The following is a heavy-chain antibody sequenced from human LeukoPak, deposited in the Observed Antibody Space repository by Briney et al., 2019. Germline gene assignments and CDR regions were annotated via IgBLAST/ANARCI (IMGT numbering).Heavy chain of an antibody. CDR1: GYSISSGYY. V-gene: IGHV4-38-2*01. D-gene: IGHD3-10*01. Sequence: SETLSLTCAVSGYSISSGYYWGWIRQPPGKGLEWIGSIYHSGSTYYNPSLKSRVTISVDTSKNQFSLKLSSVTAADTAVYYCARGRYYGSGSPKSNWFDPWGQGTLVTASS. CDR2: IYHSGST. CDR3: ARGRYYGSGSPKSNWFDP. J-gene: IGHJ5*02.